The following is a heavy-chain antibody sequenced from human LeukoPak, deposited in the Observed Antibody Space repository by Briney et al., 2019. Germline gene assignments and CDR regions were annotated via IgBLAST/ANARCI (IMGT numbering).Heavy chain of an antibody. Sequence: PGGSLRLSCAASGFTFSSYSMNWVRQAPGKGLEWVSYISSSSSTIYYADSVKGRFTISRDNSKNTLYLQMNSLRAEDTAVYFCAKSGYNRFDYWGQGTLVTVSS. V-gene: IGHV3-48*01. J-gene: IGHJ4*02. CDR3: AKSGYNRFDY. CDR1: GFTFSSYS. CDR2: ISSSSSTI. D-gene: IGHD5-24*01.